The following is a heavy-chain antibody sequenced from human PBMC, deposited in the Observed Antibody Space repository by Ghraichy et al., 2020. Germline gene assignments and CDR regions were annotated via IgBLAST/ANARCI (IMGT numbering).Heavy chain of an antibody. CDR3: ARLLFAFSDYFFGMDV. V-gene: IGHV4-59*08. CDR2: VYYSGST. CDR1: GGTLSSYY. J-gene: IGHJ6*02. Sequence: ETLSLPCSVSGGTLSSYYWTWIRQPPGKGLEWIGYVYYSGSTSHNPSLKSRVSMSADTSKNQFSLKLTSVTAADTAVYYCARLLFAFSDYFFGMDVWGQGTTVTVSS. D-gene: IGHD3-10*02.